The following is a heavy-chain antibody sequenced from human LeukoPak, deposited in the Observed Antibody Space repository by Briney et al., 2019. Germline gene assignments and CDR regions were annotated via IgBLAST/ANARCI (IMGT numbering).Heavy chain of an antibody. J-gene: IGHJ5*02. Sequence: SETLSLTCTVSGGSISSGSYYWSWIRQPAGKGLEWIGRIYTSGSTNYIPSLKSRVIISVGTSKNQFSLKLSSVTAADTAVYYCARGLGPGNWFDPWGQGTLVTVSS. V-gene: IGHV4-61*02. CDR3: ARGLGPGNWFDP. CDR1: GGSISSGSYY. D-gene: IGHD3-10*01. CDR2: IYTSGST.